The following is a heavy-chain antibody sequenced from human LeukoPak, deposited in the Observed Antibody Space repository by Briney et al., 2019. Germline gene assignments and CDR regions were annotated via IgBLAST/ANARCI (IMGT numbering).Heavy chain of an antibody. V-gene: IGHV3-74*01. CDR3: LRDDSSHFDY. Sequence: GGSLRLSCAASGFTFRSYWMHWVRQAPGKGLVWVSRINRDGSSTNYADSVKGRFTISRDNAKNTLYLQMNSLRAEDTAVYYYLRDDSSHFDYWGQGTLVTVSS. CDR1: GFTFRSYW. D-gene: IGHD6-13*01. J-gene: IGHJ4*02. CDR2: INRDGSST.